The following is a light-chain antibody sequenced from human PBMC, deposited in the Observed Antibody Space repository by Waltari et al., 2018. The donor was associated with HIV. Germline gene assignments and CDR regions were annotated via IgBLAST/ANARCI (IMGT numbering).Light chain of an antibody. CDR2: TNQ. Sequence: QSVLTQPPSASGTPGQRVTISCSGSSSNIEVNSVNWYQQLPGTAPKLLIYTNQQRPPRVPDRFSGSKSGTSASLAISGLQSEDEADYYCVVWDDSLNGPVFGGGTKLTVL. J-gene: IGLJ2*01. CDR1: SSNIEVNS. CDR3: VVWDDSLNGPV. V-gene: IGLV1-44*01.